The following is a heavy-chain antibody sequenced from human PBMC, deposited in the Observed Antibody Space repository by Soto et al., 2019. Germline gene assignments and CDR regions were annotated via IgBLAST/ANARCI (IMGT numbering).Heavy chain of an antibody. Sequence: GGSLRLSCAASGYTFSHYWMHWVRQAPGKGLVWVSRVNPDGTITTYADSVKGRFTISRDNAKNTLYLQMNSLRAEDTAVYYCARGRDGYTLGSDLYYFDYWGQGTLVTVSS. V-gene: IGHV3-74*01. CDR3: ARGRDGYTLGSDLYYFDY. D-gene: IGHD5-12*01. CDR1: GYTFSHYW. J-gene: IGHJ4*02. CDR2: VNPDGTIT.